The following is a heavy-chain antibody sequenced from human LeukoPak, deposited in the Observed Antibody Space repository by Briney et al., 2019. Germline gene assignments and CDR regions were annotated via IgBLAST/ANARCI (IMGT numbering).Heavy chain of an antibody. Sequence: GGSLRLSCAASGFTFSSYWMSWVRQAPGKGLEWVANIKQDGSEKYYVDSVKGRFTISRDNAKNSLYLQMNSLRAEDTAVYYCARDSGSIAAPYYYYYYMDVWGKGTTVTVSS. J-gene: IGHJ6*03. V-gene: IGHV3-7*01. CDR2: IKQDGSEK. CDR3: ARDSGSIAAPYYYYYYMDV. CDR1: GFTFSSYW. D-gene: IGHD6-6*01.